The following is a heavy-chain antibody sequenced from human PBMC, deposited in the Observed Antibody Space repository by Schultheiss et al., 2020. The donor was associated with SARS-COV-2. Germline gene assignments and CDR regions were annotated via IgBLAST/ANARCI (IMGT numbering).Heavy chain of an antibody. V-gene: IGHV4-4*08. J-gene: IGHJ4*02. CDR2: IYTSGST. CDR1: GGSFSGYY. CDR3: ARDGLSGYDPDY. Sequence: SQTLSLTCAVYGGSFSGYYWSWIRQPPGKGLEWIGRIYTSGSTNYNPSLKSRVTISVDTSKNQFSLKLSSVTAADTAVYYCARDGLSGYDPDYWGQGTLVTVSS. D-gene: IGHD5-12*01.